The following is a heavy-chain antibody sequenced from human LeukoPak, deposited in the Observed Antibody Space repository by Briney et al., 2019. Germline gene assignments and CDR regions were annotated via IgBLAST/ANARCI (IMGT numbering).Heavy chain of an antibody. D-gene: IGHD1-26*01. CDR2: IYSSGNT. V-gene: IGHV4-61*02. CDR1: GGSISSGGHY. CDR3: AGEVGGSWFDP. J-gene: IGHJ5*02. Sequence: SETLSLTCTVSGGSISSGGHYWSWIRHPAGKGLEWIGRIYSSGNTNYNPSLKSRVTISLDTSKNQFSLNLSSVTAADTAVYYCAGEVGGSWFDPWGLGTLVTVSS.